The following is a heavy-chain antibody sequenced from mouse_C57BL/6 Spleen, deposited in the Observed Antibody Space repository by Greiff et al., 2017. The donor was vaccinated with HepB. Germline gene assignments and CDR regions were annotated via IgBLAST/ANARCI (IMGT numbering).Heavy chain of an antibody. CDR1: GYSITSGYY. V-gene: IGHV3-6*01. Sequence: EVKVEESGPGLVKPSQSLSLTCSVTGYSITSGYYWNWIRQFPGNKLEWMGYISYDGSNNYNPSLKNRISITRDTSKNQFFLKLNSVTTEDTATYYCAREGDYDGPYFDYWGQGTTLTVSS. D-gene: IGHD2-4*01. CDR2: ISYDGSN. J-gene: IGHJ2*01. CDR3: AREGDYDGPYFDY.